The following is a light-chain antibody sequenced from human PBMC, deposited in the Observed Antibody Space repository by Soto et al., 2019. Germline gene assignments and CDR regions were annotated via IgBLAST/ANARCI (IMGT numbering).Light chain of an antibody. V-gene: IGKV1-33*01. J-gene: IGKJ5*01. CDR2: DAS. Sequence: DIQMTQSPASLSASVGDSVTITCQASQGISDYLNWYHQKPGKAPKLLIYDASNLETGVPSRFSGTGSGKYFSLTITSLQPEDIGTYYCQQYDTLITFGQGTRLEI. CDR3: QQYDTLIT. CDR1: QGISDY.